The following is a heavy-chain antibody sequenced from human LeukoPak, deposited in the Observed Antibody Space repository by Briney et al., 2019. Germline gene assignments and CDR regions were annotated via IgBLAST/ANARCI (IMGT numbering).Heavy chain of an antibody. CDR1: GFSVTRNY. D-gene: IGHD1-1*01. CDR2: MYSGGGT. CDR3: ARYDNGKDYFDY. V-gene: IGHV3-53*01. J-gene: IGHJ4*02. Sequence: PGGSLRLSCAASGFSVTRNYVSWVRQAPGKGLEWVSLMYSGGGTSYADSVKVRFTISRDTSKNTLYLQMSSLRAEDTALYYCARYDNGKDYFDYWGQGTLVTVSS.